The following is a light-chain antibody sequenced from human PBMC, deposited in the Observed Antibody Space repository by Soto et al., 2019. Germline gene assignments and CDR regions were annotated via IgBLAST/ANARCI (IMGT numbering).Light chain of an antibody. CDR1: QNIRSY. CDR3: QQTYTAPYT. CDR2: AAS. V-gene: IGKV1-39*01. Sequence: DIQMTQSPSSLSASVGDRVTITCRASQNIRSYLNWYQLKSGKAPKLLIYAASSFQSGVPSRFSGSGSDTDFTLVISGLQPEDFATYYCQQTYTAPYTFGQGTQLEIK. J-gene: IGKJ2*01.